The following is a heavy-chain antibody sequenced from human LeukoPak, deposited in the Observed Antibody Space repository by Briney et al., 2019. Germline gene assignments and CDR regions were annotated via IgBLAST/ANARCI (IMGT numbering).Heavy chain of an antibody. D-gene: IGHD3-16*01. Sequence: GGSLRLSCAASGFTVSSNYMSWVRQAPGGGLVWLSRINGDGSTTSYTDSVEGRFTISRDNAKNTLYLQMNSPRVEDTAVYYCARAGLGFDYWGQGTLVTVSS. J-gene: IGHJ4*02. CDR2: INGDGSTT. CDR1: GFTVSSNY. V-gene: IGHV3-74*01. CDR3: ARAGLGFDY.